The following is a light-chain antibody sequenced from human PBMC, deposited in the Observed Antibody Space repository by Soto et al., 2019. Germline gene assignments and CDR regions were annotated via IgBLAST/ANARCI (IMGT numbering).Light chain of an antibody. CDR3: QQYNRYSYT. Sequence: DLQMTQSPSSLSASVGDRVTITCRASQSISSWLAWYQQKPGKAPKLLIYKASSLESGIPSRFRGSGSGTEFNLTISSLQPDDFATYYCQQYNRYSYTFGQGTKLEIK. J-gene: IGKJ2*01. CDR1: QSISSW. CDR2: KAS. V-gene: IGKV1-5*03.